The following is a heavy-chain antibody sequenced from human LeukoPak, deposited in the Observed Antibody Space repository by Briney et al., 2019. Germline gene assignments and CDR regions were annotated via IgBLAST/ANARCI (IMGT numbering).Heavy chain of an antibody. Sequence: GGSLRLSCAASGFTFSSYGMHWVRQAPGKGLEWVAVIWYDGSNKYYADSVKGRFTISRDNSKNTLYLQMNSLGAEDTAVYYCAKGTTTLVVTKIDYWGQGTLVTVSS. D-gene: IGHD4-23*01. CDR1: GFTFSSYG. CDR2: IWYDGSNK. J-gene: IGHJ4*02. CDR3: AKGTTTLVVTKIDY. V-gene: IGHV3-33*06.